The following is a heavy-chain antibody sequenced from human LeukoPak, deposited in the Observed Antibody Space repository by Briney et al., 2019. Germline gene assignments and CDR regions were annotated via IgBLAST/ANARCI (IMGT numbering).Heavy chain of an antibody. CDR2: INSDGSWT. D-gene: IGHD2/OR15-2a*01. V-gene: IGHV3-74*01. Sequence: AGGSLRLSCAASSNYWMHWVRQAPGKGLVWVSHINSDGSWTSYADSVKGRFTISKDNAKNTVYLQMNSLRAEDTAVYYCVSFYETYWGRGTLVTV. J-gene: IGHJ4*02. CDR3: VSFYETY. CDR1: SNYW.